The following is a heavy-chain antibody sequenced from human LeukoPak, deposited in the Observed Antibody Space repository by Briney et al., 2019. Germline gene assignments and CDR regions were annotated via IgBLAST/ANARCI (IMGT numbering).Heavy chain of an antibody. CDR2: ISAYNGNT. CDR3: ARLSGDPQFFGVVTFFHY. CDR1: GYTFTSYG. D-gene: IGHD3-3*01. J-gene: IGHJ4*02. V-gene: IGHV1-18*01. Sequence: GASVKVSCKASGYTFTSYGISWVRQAPGQGLEWMGWISAYNGNTNYAQKLQGRVTMTTDTSTSTAYMELRSLRSDDTAVYYCARLSGDPQFFGVVTFFHYWGQGTLVTVSS.